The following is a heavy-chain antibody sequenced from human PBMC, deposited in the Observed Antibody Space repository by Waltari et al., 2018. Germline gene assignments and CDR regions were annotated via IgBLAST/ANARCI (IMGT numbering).Heavy chain of an antibody. V-gene: IGHV4-38-2*01. CDR3: ARGQGY. CDR1: GYSISTDYY. Sequence: QVQLQESGPGLVKPSETLSLTCAVSGYSISTDYYWVWIRQPPGKGLEWIGNIHHSGITYYNPALKSRVSISLDTSKNQFSLELSSLTADDTAVYYCARGQGYWGQGTLVTVSS. J-gene: IGHJ4*02. CDR2: IHHSGIT.